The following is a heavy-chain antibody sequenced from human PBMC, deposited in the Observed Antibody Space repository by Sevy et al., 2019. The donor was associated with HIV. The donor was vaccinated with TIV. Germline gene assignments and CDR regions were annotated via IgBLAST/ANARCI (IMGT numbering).Heavy chain of an antibody. Sequence: GGSLRLSCTYSELGFSSHSFNWVRQAPGKGLEWISYISGIGTPISYLDSLRGRFTISRDNAKNSLFLQMNNLRDDDISVYYCERDLHWAFDQWGQGTLVTVSS. J-gene: IGHJ4*02. D-gene: IGHD7-27*01. V-gene: IGHV3-48*02. CDR2: ISGIGTPI. CDR1: ELGFSSHS. CDR3: ERDLHWAFDQ.